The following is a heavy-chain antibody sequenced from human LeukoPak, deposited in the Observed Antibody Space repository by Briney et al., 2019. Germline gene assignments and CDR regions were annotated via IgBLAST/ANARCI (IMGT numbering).Heavy chain of an antibody. J-gene: IGHJ4*02. D-gene: IGHD3-9*01. CDR2: IYHSGST. V-gene: IGHV4-38-2*02. CDR1: GYSISSGYY. Sequence: SETLSLTCTVSGYSISSGYYWGWIRQPPGKGLEWIGSIYHSGSTYYNPSLKSRVTISVDTSKNQFSLKLSSVTAAVTAVYYCVGGVLRYFVAFDYWGQGTLVTVSS. CDR3: VGGVLRYFVAFDY.